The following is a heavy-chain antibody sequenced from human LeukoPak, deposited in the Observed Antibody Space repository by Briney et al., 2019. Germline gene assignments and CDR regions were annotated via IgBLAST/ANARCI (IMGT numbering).Heavy chain of an antibody. CDR1: GFTFSSYS. V-gene: IGHV3-21*01. CDR3: ARGPETFPDYDFWSGLTFDP. D-gene: IGHD3-3*01. J-gene: IGHJ5*02. Sequence: GGSLRLSCAASGFTFSSYSMNWVRQAPGKGLEWVSSISSSSSYIDYADSVKGRFTISRDNAKNSLYLQMNSLRAEDTAVYYCARGPETFPDYDFWSGLTFDPWGQGTLVTVSS. CDR2: ISSSSSYI.